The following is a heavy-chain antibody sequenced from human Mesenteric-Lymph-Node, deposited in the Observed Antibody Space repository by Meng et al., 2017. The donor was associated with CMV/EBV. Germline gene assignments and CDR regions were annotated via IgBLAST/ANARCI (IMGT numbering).Heavy chain of an antibody. CDR2: INSDGSST. V-gene: IGHV3-74*01. CDR3: ARDRADAFDI. Sequence: GESLKISCAASGFTFSDYYMSWIRQAPGKGLVWVSYINSDGSSTNYADSVKGRFTISRDNAKNTLYVQMNSLRAEDTAVYYCARDRADAFDIWGQGTMVTVSS. J-gene: IGHJ3*02. CDR1: GFTFSDYY.